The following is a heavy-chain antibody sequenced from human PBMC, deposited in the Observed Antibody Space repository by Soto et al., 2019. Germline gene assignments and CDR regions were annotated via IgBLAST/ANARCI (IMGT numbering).Heavy chain of an antibody. Sequence: LRLSCETSGFTFSNCVMTWVRQPPGKRLEWVSVITTNGHTAYADSVQGRFTISRDNSKNTAYLQMNSLRAEDTAVYYCAKGLLNGRWYAADSGQGTLVTVSS. J-gene: IGHJ4*02. CDR1: GFTFSNCV. CDR2: ITTNGHT. CDR3: AKGLLNGRWYAAD. D-gene: IGHD6-13*01. V-gene: IGHV3-23*01.